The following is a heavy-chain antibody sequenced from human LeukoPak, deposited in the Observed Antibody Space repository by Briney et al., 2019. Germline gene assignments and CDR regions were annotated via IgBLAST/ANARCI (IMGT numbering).Heavy chain of an antibody. D-gene: IGHD2/OR15-2a*01. J-gene: IGHJ4*02. Sequence: GSSVKVSCKASGGTFSSYAISWVRQAPGQGLEWMGRIIPILGIANYAQKFQGRVTITADKSTSTAYMELSSLRSEDTAVYYCARSAGGLPFVRNWGQGTLVTVSS. CDR1: GGTFSSYA. V-gene: IGHV1-69*04. CDR3: ARSAGGLPFVRN. CDR2: IIPILGIA.